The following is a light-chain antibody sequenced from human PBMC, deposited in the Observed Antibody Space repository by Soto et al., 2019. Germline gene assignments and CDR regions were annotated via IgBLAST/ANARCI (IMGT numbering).Light chain of an antibody. CDR1: QGISSY. CDR3: QQLNSYRYT. CDR2: AAS. J-gene: IGKJ2*01. Sequence: DIPLTQSPSFLSASVGDRVTITCRASQGISSYLAWYQQKPGKAPKLLIYAASTLQSAVPSRFSGSGSGTEFTLTISSLQPEDFATYYCQQLNSYRYTFGQGTKLEIK. V-gene: IGKV1-9*01.